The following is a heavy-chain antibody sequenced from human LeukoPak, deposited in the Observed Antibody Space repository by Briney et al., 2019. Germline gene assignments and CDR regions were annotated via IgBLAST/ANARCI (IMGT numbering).Heavy chain of an antibody. J-gene: IGHJ3*02. V-gene: IGHV3-23*01. Sequence: GGSLRLSCAASGFTFSSYAMSWVRQAPGKGLEWVSAISGSGGSTYYADSVKGRFTISRDNSKNTLYLQMYSLRAEDTAVYYCAKDGSVLLWFGESDAFDIWGQGTMATVSS. CDR3: AKDGSVLLWFGESDAFDI. D-gene: IGHD3-10*01. CDR1: GFTFSSYA. CDR2: ISGSGGST.